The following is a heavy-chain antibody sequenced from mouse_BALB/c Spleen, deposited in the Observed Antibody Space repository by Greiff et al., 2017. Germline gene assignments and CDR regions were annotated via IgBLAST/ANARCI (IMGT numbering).Heavy chain of an antibody. CDR1: GFSLTSYG. CDR3: AKKEGPYYGLYYYAMDY. D-gene: IGHD2-10*01. CDR2: IWRGGST. Sequence: VQLQQSGPSLVQPSQSLSITCTVSGFSLTSYGVHWVRQSPGKGLEWLGVIWRGGSTDYNAAFMSRLSITKDNSKSQVFFKMNSLQAYDTAIYYCAKKEGPYYGLYYYAMDYWGQGTSVTVSS. V-gene: IGHV2-5-1*01. J-gene: IGHJ4*01.